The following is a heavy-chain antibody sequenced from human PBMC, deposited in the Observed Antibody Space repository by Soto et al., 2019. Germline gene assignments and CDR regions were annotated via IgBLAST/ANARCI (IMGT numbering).Heavy chain of an antibody. V-gene: IGHV1-69*08. CDR2: IIPILGIA. J-gene: IGHJ4*02. CDR1: GGTFSSYT. Sequence: QVQLVQSGAEVKKPGSSVKVSCKASGGTFSSYTISWVRQAPGQGLEWMGRIIPILGIANYAQKFQGRVTITGDKSPSTAYMELSSLRSEDTAVYYCARDITDDYGDYHFDYWGQGTLVTVSS. D-gene: IGHD4-17*01. CDR3: ARDITDDYGDYHFDY.